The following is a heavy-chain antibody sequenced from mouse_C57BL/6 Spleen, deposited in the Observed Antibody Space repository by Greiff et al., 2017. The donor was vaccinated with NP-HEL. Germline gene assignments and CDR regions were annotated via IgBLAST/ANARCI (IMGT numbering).Heavy chain of an antibody. Sequence: ESGPGLVKPSQSLSLTCSVTGYSITRGYYWNWIRQFPGNKLEWLGYISYDGSNNYNPSLNNPISITRNTSKNHFFLKWNSVTTEDTATYYCAREGFDVWGTGTTVTVSS. CDR1: GYSITRGYY. CDR2: ISYDGSN. J-gene: IGHJ1*03. CDR3: AREGFDV. V-gene: IGHV3-6*01.